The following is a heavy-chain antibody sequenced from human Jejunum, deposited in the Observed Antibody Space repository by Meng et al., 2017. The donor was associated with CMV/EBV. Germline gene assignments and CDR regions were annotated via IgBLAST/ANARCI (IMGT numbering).Heavy chain of an antibody. V-gene: IGHV4-59*01. CDR2: IFYSGKS. D-gene: IGHD6-25*01. J-gene: IGHJ4*02. CDR1: DDSITSAY. Sequence: QVQLQLSGPSLVRPSETLSLTCRVSDDSITSAYWTWLRQPPGKELEWIGSIFYSGKSTYNPSLKNRVFMSVAATRNQFSLTINRATAADTALYFCGRGGRYLDYWGQGSLVTVSS. CDR3: GRGGRYLDY.